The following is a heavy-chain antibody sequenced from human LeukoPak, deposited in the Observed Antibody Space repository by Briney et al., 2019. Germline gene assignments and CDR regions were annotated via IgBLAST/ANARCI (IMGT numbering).Heavy chain of an antibody. D-gene: IGHD5-24*01. V-gene: IGHV4-59*08. CDR1: GVSISSYY. CDR2: IYYSGST. J-gene: IGHJ4*02. Sequence: TSSETLSLTCTVSGVSISSYYWSWIRQPPGKGLEWIGYIYYSGSTNYNPSLKSRVTISVDTSKNQFSLKLSSVTAADTAVYYCARHGPPRDGYNSNSFDYWGPGTLVTVSS. CDR3: ARHGPPRDGYNSNSFDY.